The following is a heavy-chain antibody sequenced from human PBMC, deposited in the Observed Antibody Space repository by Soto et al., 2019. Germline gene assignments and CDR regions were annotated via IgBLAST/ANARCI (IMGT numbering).Heavy chain of an antibody. CDR3: AKSRVFIGAIVTLLDS. Sequence: EVQLLESGGGLVQPGGSLTLSCATSGFTFSSYAMVWVRQAAEKGLEWVASISNNGDTAYYADSVKGRFTIPRGNSENTLSLQMNGMRADATALYFCAKSRVFIGAIVTLLDSWGQGTQVTVSS. CDR1: GFTFSSYA. J-gene: IGHJ4*02. V-gene: IGHV3-23*01. CDR2: ISNNGDTA. D-gene: IGHD3-16*02.